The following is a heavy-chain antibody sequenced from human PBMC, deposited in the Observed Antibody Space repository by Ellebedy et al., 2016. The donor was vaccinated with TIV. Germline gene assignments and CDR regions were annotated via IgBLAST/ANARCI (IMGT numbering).Heavy chain of an antibody. CDR3: TNYYDTSGHYALAVR. Sequence: GESLKISCAASGFTFSNTWMSWVRQAPGKGLEWVGRIKSKADGGTADYTAPVEGRFTLSRDDSKNTLYLQMNSLKTEDTAVYYCTNYYDTSGHYALAVRWGQGTLVMVSS. CDR1: GFTFSNTW. CDR2: IKSKADGGTA. D-gene: IGHD3-22*01. J-gene: IGHJ1*01. V-gene: IGHV3-15*01.